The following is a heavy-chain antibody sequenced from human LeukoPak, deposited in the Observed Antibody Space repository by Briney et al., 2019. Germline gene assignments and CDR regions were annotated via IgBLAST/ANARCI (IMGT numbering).Heavy chain of an antibody. CDR1: GFTSSSYA. V-gene: IGHV3-30-3*01. Sequence: GGSLRLSCAASGFTSSSYAMHWVRQAPGKGLEWVAVISYDGSNKYYADSVKGRFTISRDNSKNTLYLQMNSLRAEDTAVYYCARDQRELSRFDYWGQGTLVTVSS. CDR2: ISYDGSNK. CDR3: ARDQRELSRFDY. D-gene: IGHD1-26*01. J-gene: IGHJ4*02.